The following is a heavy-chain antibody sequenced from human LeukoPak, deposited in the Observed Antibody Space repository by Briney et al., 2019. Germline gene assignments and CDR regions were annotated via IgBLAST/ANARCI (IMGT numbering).Heavy chain of an antibody. Sequence: GGSLRLSCAASGFTFSTYGLHRVRQAPGKGLEWVALISYDGSNKYYADSVKGRFTIFRDNSKNTLYLQMNSLRAEDTAVYYCAKERNYYDRGSFFDCWGQGTLVTVSS. CDR3: AKERNYYDRGSFFDC. CDR2: ISYDGSNK. V-gene: IGHV3-30*18. CDR1: GFTFSTYG. J-gene: IGHJ4*02. D-gene: IGHD3-22*01.